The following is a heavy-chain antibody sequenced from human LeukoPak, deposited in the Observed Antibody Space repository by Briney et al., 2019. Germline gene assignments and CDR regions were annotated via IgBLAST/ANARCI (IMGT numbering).Heavy chain of an antibody. CDR1: GFTFSSYW. CDR3: ARETPDAFDI. J-gene: IGHJ3*02. Sequence: GGSPRLSCAASGFTFSSYWMSWVRQAPGKGLEWVANIRQDGSEKFYVDSVKGRFTISRDSAKNSLYLQMNSLRAEDTAVYYCARETPDAFDIWGQGTMVTVSS. V-gene: IGHV3-7*01. CDR2: IRQDGSEK.